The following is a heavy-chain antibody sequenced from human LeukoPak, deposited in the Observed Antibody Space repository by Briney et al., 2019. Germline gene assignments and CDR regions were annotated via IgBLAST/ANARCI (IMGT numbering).Heavy chain of an antibody. V-gene: IGHV4-59*01. J-gene: IGHJ5*02. D-gene: IGHD3-3*01. CDR3: ARAPYDFWSGYSNWFDP. CDR2: IYYSGST. Sequence: SETLSLTCTVSGGSISSYYWSWIRQPPGKGLEWIGYIYYSGSTNYNPSLKSRVTISVDTSKNQFSLKLSSVTAADTAVYYCARAPYDFWSGYSNWFDPWGQGTLVTVSS. CDR1: GGSISSYY.